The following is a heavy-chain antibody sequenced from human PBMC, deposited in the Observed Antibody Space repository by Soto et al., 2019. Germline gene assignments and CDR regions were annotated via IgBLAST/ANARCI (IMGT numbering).Heavy chain of an antibody. Sequence: GGSLRLSCAASGFTFSSHAMSWVRQAPGGGLEWVSDINGSGGNTKYADSVKGRFTISRDNSKNTLNLQMNSLRAEDTAVYFCVKEPPGTDNYFDYWGQGTLVTVSS. CDR3: VKEPPGTDNYFDY. CDR1: GFTFSSHA. V-gene: IGHV3-23*01. CDR2: INGSGGNT. D-gene: IGHD1-1*01. J-gene: IGHJ4*02.